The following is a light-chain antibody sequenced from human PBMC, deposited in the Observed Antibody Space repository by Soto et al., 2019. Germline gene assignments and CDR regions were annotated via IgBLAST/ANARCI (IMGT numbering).Light chain of an antibody. Sequence: QSALTQPASVSGSPGQSITISCTGTSSDVGGYNYVSWYQQYSDKAPKLIIYDISDRPSGVSNRFSGSKSGNTASLTISGLQAEDEADYYCSSYTTGSTLVFGGGTKLTVL. J-gene: IGLJ2*01. CDR2: DIS. V-gene: IGLV2-14*03. CDR3: SSYTTGSTLV. CDR1: SSDVGGYNY.